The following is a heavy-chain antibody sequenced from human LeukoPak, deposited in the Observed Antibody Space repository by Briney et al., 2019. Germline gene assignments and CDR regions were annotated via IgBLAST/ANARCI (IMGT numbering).Heavy chain of an antibody. CDR3: ARGRPTTSIAAAGVNWFDP. D-gene: IGHD6-13*01. CDR2: IIPIFGTA. Sequence: ASVKVSCKASGYTFTSCGISWVRQAPGQGLEWMGGIIPIFGTANYAQKFQGRVTITADKSTSTAYMELSSLRSEDTAVYYCARGRPTTSIAAAGVNWFDPWGQGTLVTVSS. V-gene: IGHV1-69*06. CDR1: GYTFTSCG. J-gene: IGHJ5*02.